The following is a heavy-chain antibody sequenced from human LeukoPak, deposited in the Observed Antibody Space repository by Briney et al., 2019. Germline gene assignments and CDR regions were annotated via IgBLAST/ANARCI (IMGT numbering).Heavy chain of an antibody. CDR2: INWNGGST. Sequence: PGGSLRLSCAASGFTFDDYGMSWVRQAPGKGLEWVSGINWNGGSTGYADSVKGRFTISRDNAKNSLYLQMNSLRADDTALYYCARDTRTTIFGVVSYYMDVWGKGTTVTVSS. D-gene: IGHD3-3*01. J-gene: IGHJ6*03. CDR3: ARDTRTTIFGVVSYYMDV. CDR1: GFTFDDYG. V-gene: IGHV3-20*04.